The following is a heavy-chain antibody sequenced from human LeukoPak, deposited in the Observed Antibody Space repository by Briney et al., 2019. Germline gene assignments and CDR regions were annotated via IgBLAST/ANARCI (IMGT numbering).Heavy chain of an antibody. CDR3: TRYNNDHFDY. D-gene: IGHD1-14*01. Sequence: GGSLRLSCAGSGFTFGGYGMHWFRQTPGKGLEGVAVIAYDGSRAFYAYSVKGRFTISRDNSKNTMSVQMDDLRAEDTAVYYCTRYNNDHFDYWGQGTLVTVSS. V-gene: IGHV3-33*01. CDR2: IAYDGSRA. J-gene: IGHJ4*02. CDR1: GFTFGGYG.